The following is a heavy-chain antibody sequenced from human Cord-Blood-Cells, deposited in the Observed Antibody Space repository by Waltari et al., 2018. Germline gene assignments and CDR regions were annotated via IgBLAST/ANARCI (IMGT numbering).Heavy chain of an antibody. Sequence: QVQLQQWGAGLLKPSETLSLTCAVYGGSFSAYYWSWIRQPPGKGLEWIGENNHSGSTNYNPSLKSRVTISVDTSKNQFSLKLSSVTAADTAVYYCARVGRYSSGWYTGGSDYWGQGTLVTVSS. CDR2: NNHSGST. V-gene: IGHV4-34*01. CDR3: ARVGRYSSGWYTGGSDY. J-gene: IGHJ4*02. D-gene: IGHD6-19*01. CDR1: GGSFSAYY.